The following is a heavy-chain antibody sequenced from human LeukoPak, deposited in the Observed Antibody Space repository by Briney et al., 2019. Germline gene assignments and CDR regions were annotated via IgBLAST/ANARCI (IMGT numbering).Heavy chain of an antibody. CDR3: AREGMYSSSPYVGYYMDV. J-gene: IGHJ6*03. CDR1: GFSFSNYA. D-gene: IGHD6-13*01. Sequence: GGPLRLSCAASGFSFSNYAMHWVRQAPGKGPEYVSAFNSNWGSTYYADSVKGRFTISRDNAKSTLYLQMDSLRPEDIGVYYCAREGMYSSSPYVGYYMDVWGKGAAVTVSS. CDR2: FNSNWGST. V-gene: IGHV3-64*02.